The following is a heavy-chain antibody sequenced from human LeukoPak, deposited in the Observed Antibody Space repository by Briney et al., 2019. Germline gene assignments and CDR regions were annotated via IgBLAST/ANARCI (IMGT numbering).Heavy chain of an antibody. CDR2: IYYSGST. CDR1: GGSISSSSYY. Sequence: SETLSLTCTVSGGSISSSSYYWGWIRQPPGKGLEWIGSIYYSGSTYYNPSLKSRVTISVDTSKNQFSLKLSSVTAADTAVYYCATRGYVWGSHRYFDYWGQGTLVTVSS. J-gene: IGHJ4*02. CDR3: ATRGYVWGSHRYFDY. V-gene: IGHV4-39*01. D-gene: IGHD3-16*02.